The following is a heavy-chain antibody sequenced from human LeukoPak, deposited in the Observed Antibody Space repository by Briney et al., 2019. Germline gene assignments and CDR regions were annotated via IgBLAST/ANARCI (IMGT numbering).Heavy chain of an antibody. Sequence: SGPVLVKPTETLTLTCTVSGFSLSNARMGVSWIRQPPGKALEWLAHIFSNDEKSYSTSLKSRLTISKDTPKSQVVLTMTNMDPVDRATYYCARIRYNWNYEDYWGQGTLVTVSS. CDR1: GFSLSNARMG. V-gene: IGHV2-26*01. D-gene: IGHD1-7*01. CDR2: IFSNDEK. J-gene: IGHJ4*02. CDR3: ARIRYNWNYEDY.